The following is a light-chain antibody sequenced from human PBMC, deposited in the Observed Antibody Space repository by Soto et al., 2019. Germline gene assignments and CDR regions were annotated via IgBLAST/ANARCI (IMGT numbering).Light chain of an antibody. J-gene: IGKJ5*01. Sequence: DIQMTQSPSSLSASVGDRVTITCRASQSISSYLNWYQQKPGKAPKLLIHAASSLQSGVPSRFSGSGSGTDFTLTISSLQPEDFATYYGQQSYSTPPITFGQGTRLEIK. CDR1: QSISSY. V-gene: IGKV1-39*01. CDR2: AAS. CDR3: QQSYSTPPIT.